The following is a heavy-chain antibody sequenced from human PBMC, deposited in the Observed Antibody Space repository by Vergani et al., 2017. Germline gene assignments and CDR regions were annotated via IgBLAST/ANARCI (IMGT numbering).Heavy chain of an antibody. CDR3: ARGPGIAVAGGVY. D-gene: IGHD6-19*01. J-gene: IGHJ4*02. Sequence: EVQLVESGGGLVQTGGSLRLSCAASGFTFSSYEMNWVRQAPGKGLEWVLYISSSGSTIYYADSVKGRFTISRDNAKNSLYLQMNSLRAEDTAVYYCARGPGIAVAGGVYWGQGTLVTVSS. CDR2: ISSSGSTI. CDR1: GFTFSSYE. V-gene: IGHV3-48*03.